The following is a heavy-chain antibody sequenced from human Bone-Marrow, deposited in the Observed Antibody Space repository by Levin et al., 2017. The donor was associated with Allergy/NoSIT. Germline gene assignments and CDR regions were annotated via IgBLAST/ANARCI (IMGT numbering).Heavy chain of an antibody. V-gene: IGHV3-23*01. J-gene: IGHJ4*02. CDR2: ISGSGHGT. D-gene: IGHD6-25*01. Sequence: PGGSLRLSCTVSGLTFSAYAMGWVRQAPGRGLEWIASISGSGHGTHYADSVKGRITVSRDNFKNTLFLQMDSLTAEDSAVYYCAKDVDSAAGSDYFNYWGRGTLVSVSS. CDR3: AKDVDSAAGSDYFNY. CDR1: GLTFSAYA.